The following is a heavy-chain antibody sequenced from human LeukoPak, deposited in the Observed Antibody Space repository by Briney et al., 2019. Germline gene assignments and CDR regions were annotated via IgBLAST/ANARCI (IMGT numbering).Heavy chain of an antibody. J-gene: IGHJ6*02. D-gene: IGHD3-3*01. Sequence: GGSLRPSCAASGFTFSSYWMSWVRQAPGKGLEWVAIIKPDGSESYCVDSVEGRFTVSRDNTKNSLYLQMNSLRAEDTAVYYCARDTLSGVIIGPRMDVWGQGTTVTVSS. V-gene: IGHV3-7*01. CDR3: ARDTLSGVIIGPRMDV. CDR1: GFTFSSYW. CDR2: IKPDGSES.